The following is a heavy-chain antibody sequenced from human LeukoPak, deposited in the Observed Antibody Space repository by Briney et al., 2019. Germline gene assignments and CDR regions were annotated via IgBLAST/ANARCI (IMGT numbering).Heavy chain of an antibody. Sequence: SETLSLTCTVSGGSISSGGYYWSWIRQHPGKGLEWIGYIYYSGSTNYNPSLKSRVTISVDTSKNQFSLKLSSVTAADTAVYYCASQIPYYYDSSGYNFQHWGQGTLVTVSS. J-gene: IGHJ1*01. D-gene: IGHD3-22*01. V-gene: IGHV4-61*08. CDR2: IYYSGST. CDR1: GGSISSGGYY. CDR3: ASQIPYYYDSSGYNFQH.